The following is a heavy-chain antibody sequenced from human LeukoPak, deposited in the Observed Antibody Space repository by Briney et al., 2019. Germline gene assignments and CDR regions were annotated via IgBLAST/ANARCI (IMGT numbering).Heavy chain of an antibody. CDR1: GGSISSYY. V-gene: IGHV4-59*08. CDR3: ARVGSGSFYYYYYMDV. D-gene: IGHD3-10*01. CDR2: IYYSGST. Sequence: SETLSLTCTVSGGSISSYYWSWIRQPPGKGLEWIGYIYYSGSTNYNPSLKSRVTISVDTSKNQFSLKLSSVTAADTAVYYCARVGSGSFYYYYYMDVWGKGTTVTVSS. J-gene: IGHJ6*03.